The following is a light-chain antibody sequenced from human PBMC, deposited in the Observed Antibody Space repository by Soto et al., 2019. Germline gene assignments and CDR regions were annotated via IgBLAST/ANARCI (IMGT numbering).Light chain of an antibody. CDR2: SAS. V-gene: IGKV3-20*01. CDR3: QQSAT. CDR1: QTLGRNS. J-gene: IGKJ3*01. Sequence: ELVLTQSPVTLSLSPGERATLSCRASQTLGRNSLAWYQQRPGQAPRLLIYSASSRPPGIPDRFSGSGSGTDFTLTISRLEPEDFAVYYCQQSATFGPGTKVDIK.